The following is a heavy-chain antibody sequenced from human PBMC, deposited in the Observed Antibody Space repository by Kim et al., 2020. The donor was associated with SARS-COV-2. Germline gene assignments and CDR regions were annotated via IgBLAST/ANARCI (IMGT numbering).Heavy chain of an antibody. CDR1: GFTFSSYD. Sequence: GGSLRLSCAASGFTFSSYDMHWVRQATGKGLEWVSAIGTAGDTYYPGSVKGRFTISRENAKNSLYLQMNSLRAGDTAVYYCARGVFRDGYNFGEEYFDYWGQGNLVTVSS. CDR3: ARGVFRDGYNFGEEYFDY. D-gene: IGHD5-12*01. CDR2: IGTAGDT. V-gene: IGHV3-13*01. J-gene: IGHJ4*02.